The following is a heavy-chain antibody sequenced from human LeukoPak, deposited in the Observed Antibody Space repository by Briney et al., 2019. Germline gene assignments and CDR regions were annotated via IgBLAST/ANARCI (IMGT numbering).Heavy chain of an antibody. CDR3: TRETYSSSSEVFDY. CDR2: IRSKACGGTT. D-gene: IGHD6-6*01. CDR1: GFTFGDYA. V-gene: IGHV3-49*04. J-gene: IGHJ4*02. Sequence: GGSLRLSCTASGFTFGDYAMSWVRQAPEKGLEWIGFIRSKACGGTTEYAASVKGRFTISRDDSKSIAYLQMNSLKTEDTAVYYCTRETYSSSSEVFDYWGQGTLVTVSS.